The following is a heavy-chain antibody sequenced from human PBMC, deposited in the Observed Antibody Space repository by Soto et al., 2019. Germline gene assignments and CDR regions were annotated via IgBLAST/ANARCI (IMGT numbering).Heavy chain of an antibody. CDR1: GFTFSSYA. D-gene: IGHD6-13*01. CDR2: ISYDGSNK. CDR3: ARLAIAAAGRSLDY. Sequence: PGGSLRLSCAASGFTFSSYAMHWVRQAPGKGLEWVAVISYDGSNKYYADSVKGRFTISRDNSKNTLYLQMNSLRAEDTAVYYCARLAIAAAGRSLDYWGQGTLVTVSS. J-gene: IGHJ4*02. V-gene: IGHV3-30-3*01.